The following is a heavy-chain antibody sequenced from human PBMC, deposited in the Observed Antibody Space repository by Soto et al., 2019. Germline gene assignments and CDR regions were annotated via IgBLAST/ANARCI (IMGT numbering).Heavy chain of an antibody. Sequence: ASVKVSCKASGYTFTSYAMHWVRQAPGQRLEWMGWINAGNGNTKYSQKFQGRVTITRDTSASTAYMELSSLRSEDTAVYYCARAGSSLIFPDAARHPRDYWGQGSLVTGSS. CDR3: ARAGSSLIFPDAARHPRDY. CDR1: GYTFTSYA. CDR2: INAGNGNT. J-gene: IGHJ4*02. D-gene: IGHD6-6*01. V-gene: IGHV1-3*01.